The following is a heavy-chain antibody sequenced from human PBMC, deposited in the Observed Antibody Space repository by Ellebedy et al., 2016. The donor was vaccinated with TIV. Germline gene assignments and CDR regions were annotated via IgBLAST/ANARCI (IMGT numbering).Heavy chain of an antibody. CDR2: IYYSGSA. Sequence: MPGGSLRLSCTVPGGSISNSDYSWNWIRQPPGKGLEWIGSIYYSGSAYYNPSLKSRVTVSVDTSKNQFPLNLSSVTAADTAVYYCARDPALPRGRFDTWGQGTLVTVSS. J-gene: IGHJ5*02. V-gene: IGHV4-39*06. CDR1: GGSISNSDYS. CDR3: ARDPALPRGRFDT.